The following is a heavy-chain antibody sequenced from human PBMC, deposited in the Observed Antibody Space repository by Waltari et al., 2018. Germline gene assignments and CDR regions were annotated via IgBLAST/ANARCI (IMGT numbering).Heavy chain of an antibody. Sequence: EVQLVESGGGLVQPGGSLRLSCAASGFIFSDHYMDWIRQAPGKGMGGVDRTRRQANGQTTEYVASVKGRFTVSRDDSKNSLYLQMNSLKTEDTALYYCVRSKAGAGNFDYWGQGTLVTVSS. V-gene: IGHV3-72*01. D-gene: IGHD1-26*01. CDR3: VRSKAGAGNFDY. CDR2: TRRQANGQTT. J-gene: IGHJ4*02. CDR1: GFIFSDHY.